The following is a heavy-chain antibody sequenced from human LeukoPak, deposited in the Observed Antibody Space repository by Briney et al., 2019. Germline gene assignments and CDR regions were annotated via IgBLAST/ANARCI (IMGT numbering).Heavy chain of an antibody. Sequence: ASVKVSCTASGYTFTSYDINWVRQATGQGLEWMGWMNPNSGNTGYAQKFQGRVTMTRNTSISTAYMELSSLRSEDTAVYYCAGPLAPSRDYGLDVWGQGTTVTVSS. J-gene: IGHJ6*02. CDR2: MNPNSGNT. V-gene: IGHV1-8*01. CDR3: AGPLAPSRDYGLDV. CDR1: GYTFTSYD.